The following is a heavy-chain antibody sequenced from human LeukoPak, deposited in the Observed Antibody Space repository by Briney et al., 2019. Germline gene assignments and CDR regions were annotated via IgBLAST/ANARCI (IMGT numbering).Heavy chain of an antibody. CDR2: ISTSGTTT. Sequence: GGSLRLSCAASGFTFSDYYMSWIRQAPGKGLEWISYISTSGTTTYYADSVKGRFTISRDDAKNSQYLQMNSLRADDTALYYCARVRGSYSVDYWGQGTLVTVS. D-gene: IGHD3-10*01. CDR1: GFTFSDYY. V-gene: IGHV3-11*04. J-gene: IGHJ4*02. CDR3: ARVRGSYSVDY.